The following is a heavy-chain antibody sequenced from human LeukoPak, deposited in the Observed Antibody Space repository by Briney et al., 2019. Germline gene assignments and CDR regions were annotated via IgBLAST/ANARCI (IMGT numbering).Heavy chain of an antibody. CDR2: ISYDGSNK. D-gene: IGHD1-26*01. CDR1: GFTFSSYG. V-gene: IGHV3-30*03. CDR3: AGPLRRSATAFDI. Sequence: GRSLRLSCAASGFTFSSYGMHWVRQAPGKGLEWVAVISYDGSNKYYADSVKGRFTISRDNSKNTLYLQMNSLRAEDTAVYYCAGPLRRSATAFDIWGQGTMVTVSS. J-gene: IGHJ3*02.